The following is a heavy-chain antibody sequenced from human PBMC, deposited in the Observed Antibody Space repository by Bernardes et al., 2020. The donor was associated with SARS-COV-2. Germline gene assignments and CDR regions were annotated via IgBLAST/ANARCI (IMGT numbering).Heavy chain of an antibody. CDR3: ATSDCTYSSCLAPHYYYYYMDV. D-gene: IGHD2-15*01. Sequence: SETLSLTCAVSGGSLSGYYWTWIRQAPGRGLEWIGEISYNEATDYSRGGTTRYNPSLESRVTISVDTFKSHFSLKLTSVDAADTAVYYCATSDCTYSSCLAPHYYYYYMDVWGTGTPVIVSS. CDR1: GGSLSGYY. CDR2: ISYNEATDYSRGGTT. J-gene: IGHJ6*03. V-gene: IGHV4-34*01.